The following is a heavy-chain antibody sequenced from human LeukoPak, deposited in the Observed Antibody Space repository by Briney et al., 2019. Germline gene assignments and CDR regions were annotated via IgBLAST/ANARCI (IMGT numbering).Heavy chain of an antibody. CDR3: ARDLSPSGYHDY. Sequence: ASVKVSCKASGYTFTGYYMHWVRQAPRQGLEWMGWINPNSGGTNYAQKFQGRVTMTRDTSISTAYMELSRLRSDDTAVYYCARDLSPSGYHDYWGQGTLVTVSS. CDR2: INPNSGGT. D-gene: IGHD3-22*01. V-gene: IGHV1-2*02. CDR1: GYTFTGYY. J-gene: IGHJ4*02.